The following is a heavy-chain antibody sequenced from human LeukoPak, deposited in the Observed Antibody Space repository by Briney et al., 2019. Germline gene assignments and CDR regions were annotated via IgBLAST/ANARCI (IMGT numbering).Heavy chain of an antibody. CDR1: GFTFSSYS. CDR2: ISSSSSYI. J-gene: IGHJ4*02. Sequence: GGSLRLSCAASGFTFSSYSMNWVRQAPGKGLEWVSSISSSSSYIYYADSVKGRLTISRDNAKNSLYLQMNSLRAEDTAVYYCARNYYGSGSYGNWGQGTLVTVSS. V-gene: IGHV3-21*01. CDR3: ARNYYGSGSYGN. D-gene: IGHD3-10*01.